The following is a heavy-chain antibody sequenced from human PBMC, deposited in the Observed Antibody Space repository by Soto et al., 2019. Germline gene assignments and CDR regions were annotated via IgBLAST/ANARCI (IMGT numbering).Heavy chain of an antibody. CDR3: AREGYSYGYGNYYGMDG. V-gene: IGHV3-30-3*01. CDR1: GFTFSSYA. Sequence: GGSLRLSCAASGFTFSSYAMHWVRQAPGKGLEWVAVISYDGSNKYYADSVKGRFTISRDNSKNTLYLQMNSLRAEDTAVYYCAREGYSYGYGNYYGMDGWGQGTTVTVSS. D-gene: IGHD5-18*01. J-gene: IGHJ6*02. CDR2: ISYDGSNK.